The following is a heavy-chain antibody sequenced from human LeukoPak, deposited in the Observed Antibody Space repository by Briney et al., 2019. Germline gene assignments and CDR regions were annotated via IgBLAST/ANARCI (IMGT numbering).Heavy chain of an antibody. V-gene: IGHV4-59*08. CDR3: ASTLRSGWYEVDY. CDR1: GVSISSYY. D-gene: IGHD6-13*01. CDR2: IYYSGST. J-gene: IGHJ4*02. Sequence: SETLSLTCTVSGVSISSYYWSWIRQPPGKGLEWIGYIYYSGSTKYNPSLKSRVTISVDTSKNQFSLRLSSVTAADTAVYYCASTLRSGWYEVDYWGQGTLVTVSS.